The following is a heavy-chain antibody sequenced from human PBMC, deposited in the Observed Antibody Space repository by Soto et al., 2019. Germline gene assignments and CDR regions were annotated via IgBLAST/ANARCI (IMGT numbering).Heavy chain of an antibody. CDR1: GFTFSSYG. CDR2: ISYDGSNK. V-gene: IGHV3-30*18. J-gene: IGHJ4*02. D-gene: IGHD3-22*01. Sequence: QVQLVESGGGVVQPGRSLRLSCAASGFTFSSYGMHWVRQAPGKGLEWVAVISYDGSNKYYADSVKGRFTISRDNSKNTLYLQMNSLRAEDTGVYYCAKVISPYYYDSSGYFDYWGQGTLVTVSS. CDR3: AKVISPYYYDSSGYFDY.